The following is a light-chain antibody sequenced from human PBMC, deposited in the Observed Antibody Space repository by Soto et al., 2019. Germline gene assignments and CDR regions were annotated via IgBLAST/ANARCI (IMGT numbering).Light chain of an antibody. CDR1: QSVDIN. CDR3: QQYGSSEII. J-gene: IGKJ5*01. CDR2: GAS. V-gene: IGKV3D-15*01. Sequence: MTQSPSSVSASVGDRVTITCRASQSVDINLAWYQQRAGQAPRLLVYGASTKATGVPDRYSGSGSGTDFTLTISRLEPEDFAVFFCQQYGSSEIIFGQGTRLEIK.